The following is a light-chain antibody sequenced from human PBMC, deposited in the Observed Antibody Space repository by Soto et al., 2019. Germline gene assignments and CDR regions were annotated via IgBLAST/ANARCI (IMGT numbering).Light chain of an antibody. Sequence: EIVMTQSPATLSVSPGERDTLSCRASQSVRTNLAWYQQKPGQAPSLLIYGASTRATGIPARFSGSGSGTEFTLTISSLQSEDFAIYYCQQYYNWPTFGQGTKVDIK. CDR1: QSVRTN. CDR3: QQYYNWPT. J-gene: IGKJ1*01. CDR2: GAS. V-gene: IGKV3-15*01.